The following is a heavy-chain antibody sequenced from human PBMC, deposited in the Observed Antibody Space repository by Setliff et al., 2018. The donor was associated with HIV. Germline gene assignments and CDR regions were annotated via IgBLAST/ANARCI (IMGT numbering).Heavy chain of an antibody. CDR1: GYTFSSSG. Sequence: ASVKVSCKASGYTFSSSGISWVRQAPGQGLEWMGWMNPNSGNTNYAQKLQGRVTMTADTSTSTAYMEMRTLRSDDTAVYYCARVQGINITLARGASAGLDVWGKGTTVTVSS. CDR3: ARVQGINITLARGASAGLDV. CDR2: MNPNSGNT. V-gene: IGHV1-18*01. J-gene: IGHJ6*04. D-gene: IGHD3-10*01.